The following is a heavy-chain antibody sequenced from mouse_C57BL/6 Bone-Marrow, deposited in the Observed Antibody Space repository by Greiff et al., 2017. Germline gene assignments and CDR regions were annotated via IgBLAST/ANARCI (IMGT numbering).Heavy chain of an antibody. CDR2: IYPRSGNT. D-gene: IGHD2-4*01. Sequence: QVHVKQSGAELARPGASVKLSCKASGYTFTSYGISWVKQRTGQGLEWIGEIYPRSGNTYYNEKFKGKATLTADKSSSTAYMELRSLTSEDSAVYFWARWGDDYDELDYWGQGTTLTVSS. CDR3: ARWGDDYDELDY. V-gene: IGHV1-81*01. CDR1: GYTFTSYG. J-gene: IGHJ2*01.